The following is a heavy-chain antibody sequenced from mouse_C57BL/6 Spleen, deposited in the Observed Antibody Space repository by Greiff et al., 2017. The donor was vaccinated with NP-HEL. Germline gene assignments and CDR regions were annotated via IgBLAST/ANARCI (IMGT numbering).Heavy chain of an antibody. J-gene: IGHJ4*01. CDR3: ARSRTSRAMDY. V-gene: IGHV1-82*01. Sequence: QVQLQQSGPELVKPGASVKISCKASGYAFSSSWMNWVKQRPGKGLEWIGRIYPGDGDTNYNGKFKGKATLTADKSSSTAYMQLSSLTSEDSAVYFCARSRTSRAMDYWGQGTSVTVSS. CDR2: IYPGDGDT. CDR1: GYAFSSSW.